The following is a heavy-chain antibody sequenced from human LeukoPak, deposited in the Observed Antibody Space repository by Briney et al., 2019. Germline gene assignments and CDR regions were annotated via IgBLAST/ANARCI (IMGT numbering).Heavy chain of an antibody. D-gene: IGHD6-13*01. J-gene: IGHJ4*02. Sequence: GRSLRLSCAASGFTFSSYGMHWVRQAPGKGLEWVAVISYDGSNKYYADSVKGRFTISRDNSKNTLYLRMNSLRAEDTAVYYCAKDSTEYSSSWDYWGQGTLVTVSS. CDR3: AKDSTEYSSSWDY. CDR2: ISYDGSNK. V-gene: IGHV3-30*18. CDR1: GFTFSSYG.